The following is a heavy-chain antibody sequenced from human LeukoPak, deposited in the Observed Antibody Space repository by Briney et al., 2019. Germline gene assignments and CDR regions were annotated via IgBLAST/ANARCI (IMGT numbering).Heavy chain of an antibody. Sequence: PSETLSLTCAVYGGSFSGYYWSWFRQPPGKGLEWIGEVDHNGRINYNSSLESRLTISIDKSENQFSLKLKSVTAADTAVYYCASTSATFAPYYYYYYYMDVWGEGTTVTVSS. J-gene: IGHJ6*03. CDR2: VDHNGRI. CDR1: GGSFSGYY. CDR3: ASTSATFAPYYYYYYYMDV. D-gene: IGHD1-26*01. V-gene: IGHV4-34*01.